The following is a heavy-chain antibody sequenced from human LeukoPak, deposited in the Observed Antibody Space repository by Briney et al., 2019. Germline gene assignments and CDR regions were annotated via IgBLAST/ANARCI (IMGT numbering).Heavy chain of an antibody. Sequence: SETLSLTCTVSGGSISSYYWSWIRQPPGKGLEWIGYIYYSGSTNYNPSLKSRVTISVDTSKNQFSLKLSSVTAADTAVYYCARLPILRKYYYDSSGYPTRHYYYYGMDVWGQGTTVTVSS. J-gene: IGHJ6*02. D-gene: IGHD3-22*01. CDR1: GGSISSYY. CDR3: ARLPILRKYYYDSSGYPTRHYYYYGMDV. V-gene: IGHV4-59*08. CDR2: IYYSGST.